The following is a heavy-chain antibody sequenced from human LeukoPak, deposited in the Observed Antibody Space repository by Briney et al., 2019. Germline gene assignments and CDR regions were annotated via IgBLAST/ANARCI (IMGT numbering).Heavy chain of an antibody. CDR1: GFTFSRYS. V-gene: IGHV3-48*04. J-gene: IGHJ4*02. CDR3: AREYYDSSGYYNVGDY. Sequence: GGSLRLPCAASGFTFSRYSMNWVRHAPGKGLEWVSYISSSSSTIYYADSVKGRFTISRDNAKNSLYLQMNSLRAEDTAVYYCAREYYDSSGYYNVGDYWGQGTLVTVSS. D-gene: IGHD3-22*01. CDR2: ISSSSSTI.